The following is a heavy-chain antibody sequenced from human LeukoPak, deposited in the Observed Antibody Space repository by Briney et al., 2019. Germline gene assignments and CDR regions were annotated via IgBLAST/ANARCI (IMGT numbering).Heavy chain of an antibody. Sequence: GGSLRLSCAASGFTFHSYAMSWVRQAPGKGLEWVSSISSSSNYIYYADSVKGRFTISRDNAKNSLYLQMNSLRAEDTAVYYCARAKMFYYEGGTYYHAFDIWGQGTMVTVSS. V-gene: IGHV3-21*01. J-gene: IGHJ3*02. CDR3: ARAKMFYYEGGTYYHAFDI. CDR1: GFTFHSYA. CDR2: ISSSSNYI. D-gene: IGHD3-22*01.